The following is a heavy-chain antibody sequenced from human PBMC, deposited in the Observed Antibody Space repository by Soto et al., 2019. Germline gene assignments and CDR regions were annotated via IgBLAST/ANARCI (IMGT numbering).Heavy chain of an antibody. CDR3: ATAHDHDISDYYPSYYYYGLDV. J-gene: IGHJ6*02. Sequence: ASVKVSCKASGYTFTSYYMHWVRQAPGQGLEWMGIINPSGGSTSYAQKFQGRVTMTRDTSTSTVYLELSSLRSEGTAVYYCATAHDHDISDYYPSYYYYGLDVCGQLTTVTVSS. CDR1: GYTFTSYY. CDR2: INPSGGST. D-gene: IGHD3-22*01. V-gene: IGHV1-46*01.